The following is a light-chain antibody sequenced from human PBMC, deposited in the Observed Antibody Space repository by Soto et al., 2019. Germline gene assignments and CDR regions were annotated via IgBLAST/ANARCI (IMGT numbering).Light chain of an antibody. V-gene: IGKV3-20*01. CDR1: QPVPANY. Sequence: EIVLTQSPGTLSLSPGERASLSCRASQPVPANYLAWYQQKPGQAPRLLIYEASTRATDIPDRFVAGGAGADFTLTISKLEPEDFALYYCQQYGSSPSTFGGGTRVETK. CDR2: EAS. CDR3: QQYGSSPST. J-gene: IGKJ4*01.